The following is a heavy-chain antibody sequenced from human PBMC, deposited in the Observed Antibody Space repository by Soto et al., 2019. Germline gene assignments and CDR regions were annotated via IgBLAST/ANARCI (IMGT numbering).Heavy chain of an antibody. CDR2: ISSNGGST. D-gene: IGHD6-6*01. Sequence: GGSLRLSCSASGFTFSSYATHWVRQAPGKGLEYVSAISSNGGSTYYADSVKGRFTISRDNSKNTLYLQMSSLRAEDTAVYYCVKGVDSSSSFFFAFDILGQGTMVTVSS. CDR1: GFTFSSYA. V-gene: IGHV3-64D*06. CDR3: VKGVDSSSSFFFAFDI. J-gene: IGHJ3*02.